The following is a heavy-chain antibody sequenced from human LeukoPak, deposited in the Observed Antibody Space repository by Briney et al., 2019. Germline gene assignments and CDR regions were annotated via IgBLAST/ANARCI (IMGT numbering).Heavy chain of an antibody. CDR1: GGSISNYW. CDR3: ARGYSSSWNYFDY. Sequence: SETLSLTCTVSGGSISNYWWSWIRQPPGKGLEWIGYVFDSGSTNYNPSLKTRVTISVDTSKKQFSLKLSSVTAADTAVYYCARGYSSSWNYFDYWGQGTLVTVSS. V-gene: IGHV4-59*01. D-gene: IGHD6-13*01. J-gene: IGHJ4*02. CDR2: VFDSGST.